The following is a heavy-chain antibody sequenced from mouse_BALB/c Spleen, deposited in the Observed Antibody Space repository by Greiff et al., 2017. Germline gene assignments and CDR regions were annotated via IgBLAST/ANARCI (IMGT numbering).Heavy chain of an antibody. J-gene: IGHJ3*01. CDR2: INPYYGST. CDR1: GYSFTDYI. CDR3: ARTYYGNYGWFAY. Sequence: VQLQQTGPELVKPGASVKISCKASGYSFTDYIMLWVKQSHGKSLEWIGNINPYYGSTSYNLKFKGKATLTVDKSSSTAYMQLNSLTSEDSAVYYCARTYYGNYGWFAYWGQGTLVTVSA. D-gene: IGHD2-10*01. V-gene: IGHV1-39*01.